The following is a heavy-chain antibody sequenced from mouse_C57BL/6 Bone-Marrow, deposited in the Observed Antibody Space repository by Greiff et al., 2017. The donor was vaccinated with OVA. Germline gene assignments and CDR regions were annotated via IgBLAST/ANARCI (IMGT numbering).Heavy chain of an antibody. CDR3: ARQGEEGYFDV. V-gene: IGHV5-12*01. J-gene: IGHJ1*03. Sequence: EVQLVESGGGLVQPGGSLKLSCAASGFTFSDYYMYWVRQTPEKRLEWVAYLSNGGGSTYYPATVKGRFTISRDNAKNTLYLQMSRLKSEDTAMYYCARQGEEGYFDVWGTGTTVTVAS. CDR1: GFTFSDYY. CDR2: LSNGGGST.